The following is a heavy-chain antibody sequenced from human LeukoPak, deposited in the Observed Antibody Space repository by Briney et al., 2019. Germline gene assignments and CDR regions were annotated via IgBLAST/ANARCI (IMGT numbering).Heavy chain of an antibody. CDR2: ISSSSSYI. CDR3: ARGGYYYDSSGSPAFDY. V-gene: IGHV3-21*04. Sequence: GGSLRLSCTASGFTFTNYAVHWVRQAPGKGLEWVSSISSSSSYIYYADSVKGRFTISRDNAKNSLYLQMNSLRAEDTAVYYCARGGYYYDSSGSPAFDYWGQGTLVTVSS. D-gene: IGHD3-22*01. J-gene: IGHJ4*02. CDR1: GFTFTNYA.